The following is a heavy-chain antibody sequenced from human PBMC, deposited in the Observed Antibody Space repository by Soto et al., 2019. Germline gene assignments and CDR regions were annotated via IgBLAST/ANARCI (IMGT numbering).Heavy chain of an antibody. D-gene: IGHD3-10*01. Sequence: QLQLQESGPGLVKPSETLSLTCTVSGGSISSSSYYWGWIRQPPGKGLEWIGSIYYSGSTYYNPSLKSRVTISVDTSKNQFSLKLSSVTAADTAVYYCARHLPVRGVAWWFDPWGQGTLVTVSS. V-gene: IGHV4-39*01. CDR1: GGSISSSSYY. CDR2: IYYSGST. J-gene: IGHJ5*02. CDR3: ARHLPVRGVAWWFDP.